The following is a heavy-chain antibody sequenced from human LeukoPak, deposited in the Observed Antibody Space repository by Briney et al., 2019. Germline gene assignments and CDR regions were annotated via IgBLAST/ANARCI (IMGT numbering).Heavy chain of an antibody. J-gene: IGHJ4*02. CDR2: ISTSGSSG. V-gene: IGHV3-48*03. Sequence: QPGGSLRLSCAASGFTFSNSEMSWVRQAPGKGLEWVSYISTSGSSGFYADSVKGRFTVSRDNAKNSLYLQMNSLRAEDTAVYYCARGWQLGNWGQGTLVTVSS. CDR1: GFTFSNSE. CDR3: ARGWQLGN. D-gene: IGHD6-6*01.